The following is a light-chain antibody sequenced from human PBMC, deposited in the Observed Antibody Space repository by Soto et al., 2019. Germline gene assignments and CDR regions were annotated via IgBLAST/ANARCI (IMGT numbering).Light chain of an antibody. J-gene: IGKJ5*01. CDR3: QQHDILPIT. Sequence: VLTQSPATLSLSPGDRATLSCLASQSVNNFLAWYQQKPGQTPRLLIYDASRRATGIPDRFSGAGSGTDFTLTISRLEPEDFALYYCQQHDILPITFGQGTRLEIK. V-gene: IGKV3-11*01. CDR2: DAS. CDR1: QSVNNF.